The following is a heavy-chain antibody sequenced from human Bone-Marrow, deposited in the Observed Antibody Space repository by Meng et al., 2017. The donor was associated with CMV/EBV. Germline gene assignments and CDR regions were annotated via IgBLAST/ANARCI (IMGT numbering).Heavy chain of an antibody. CDR2: ISSNANTI. CDR3: ARGLSHRRGMDV. D-gene: IGHD2/OR15-2a*01. CDR1: GFTFTDFF. J-gene: IGHJ6*01. Sequence: GGSLRLSCAASGFTFTDFFMAWIRQAPGKGLEWVSYISSNANTILYRDSVRGRFTISRDNAKRSVYLQMNSLSVDDTAVYYCARGLSHRRGMDVWGQGTTVTVSS. V-gene: IGHV3-11*01.